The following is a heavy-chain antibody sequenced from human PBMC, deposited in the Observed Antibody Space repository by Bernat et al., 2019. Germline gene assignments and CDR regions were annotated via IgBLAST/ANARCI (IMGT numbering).Heavy chain of an antibody. CDR3: ARSGYCSGGSCSSHYFDY. CDR1: GFTFSSYS. CDR2: IISISSYI. V-gene: IGHV3-21*05. Sequence: EVQLVESGGGLVKPGGSLRLSCAASGFTFSSYSMNWVRQAPGKGLEWVSYIISISSYIYYADSVKGRFTISRDNAKNSLYLQMNSLRAEDTAVYYCARSGYCSGGSCSSHYFDYWGQGTLVTVSS. D-gene: IGHD2-15*01. J-gene: IGHJ4*02.